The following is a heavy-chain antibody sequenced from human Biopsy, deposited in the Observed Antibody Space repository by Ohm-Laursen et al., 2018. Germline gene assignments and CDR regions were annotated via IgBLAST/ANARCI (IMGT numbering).Heavy chain of an antibody. J-gene: IGHJ4*02. D-gene: IGHD5-12*01. CDR3: AAVDYSAYTTVDH. Sequence: SETLSLTCTVSDGSISGYYWTWIRQPAGKGLEWIGRIYTSGSTNYNPSLKSRVTMSVDTSKNQFSLKLTSLTAADTAVYFCAAVDYSAYTTVDHWGQGTLITVSS. V-gene: IGHV4-4*07. CDR1: DGSISGYY. CDR2: IYTSGST.